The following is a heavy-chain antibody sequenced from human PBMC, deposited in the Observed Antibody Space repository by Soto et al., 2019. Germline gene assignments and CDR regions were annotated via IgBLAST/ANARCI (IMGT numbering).Heavy chain of an antibody. J-gene: IGHJ5*02. CDR2: IDPSDSYT. V-gene: IGHV5-10-1*01. Sequence: GESLKISCKGSGYSFTTDWISWVRQMPGKGLEWMGRIDPSDSYTNYSPSFQGHVTISVDKSISTAYLQWSSLKASDTAMYYCARLRIAAPGNPGPWGQGTLVTVS. CDR1: GYSFTTDW. D-gene: IGHD6-13*01. CDR3: ARLRIAAPGNPGP.